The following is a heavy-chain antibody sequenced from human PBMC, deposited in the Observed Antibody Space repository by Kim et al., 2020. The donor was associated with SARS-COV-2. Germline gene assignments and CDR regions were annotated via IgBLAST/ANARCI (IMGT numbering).Heavy chain of an antibody. Sequence: ASVKVSCKASGYTFTGYYMHWVRQAPGQGLEWMGWINPNSGGTNYAQKFQGRVTMTRDTSISTAYMELSRLRSDDTAVYYCARDQVPMVRGVRSAFGIWGQGTMDTVSS. D-gene: IGHD3-10*01. J-gene: IGHJ3*02. CDR3: ARDQVPMVRGVRSAFGI. CDR2: INPNSGGT. V-gene: IGHV1-2*02. CDR1: GYTFTGYY.